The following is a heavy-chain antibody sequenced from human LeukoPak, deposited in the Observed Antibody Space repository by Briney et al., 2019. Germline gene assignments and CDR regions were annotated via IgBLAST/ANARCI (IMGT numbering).Heavy chain of an antibody. V-gene: IGHV3-23*01. J-gene: IGHJ4*02. Sequence: PGGSLRLSCAASGFTSSSYAMSWVPQAPGKGLERVSGISGSGGSTYYADSVKGRFTISRDNSKNTLYLQMNSLRAEDTAVYYCAKGSSRGSYYAFDYWGQGTLVTVSS. CDR1: GFTSSSYA. D-gene: IGHD1-26*01. CDR2: ISGSGGST. CDR3: AKGSSRGSYYAFDY.